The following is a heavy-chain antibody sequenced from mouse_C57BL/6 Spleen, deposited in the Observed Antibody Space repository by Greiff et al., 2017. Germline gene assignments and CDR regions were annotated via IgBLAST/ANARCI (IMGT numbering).Heavy chain of an antibody. CDR2: ISYDGSN. J-gene: IGHJ4*01. V-gene: IGHV3-6*01. CDR1: GYSITSGYY. CDR3: ARDKRDYAMDY. Sequence: EVKLVESGPGLVKPSQSLSLTCSVTGYSITSGYYWNWIRQFPGNKLEWMGYISYDGSNNYNPSLKNRISITRDTSKNQFFLKLNSVTTEDTATYYCARDKRDYAMDYWGQGTSVTVSS.